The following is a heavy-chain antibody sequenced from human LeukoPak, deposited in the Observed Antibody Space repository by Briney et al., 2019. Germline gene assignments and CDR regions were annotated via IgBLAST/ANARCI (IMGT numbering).Heavy chain of an antibody. CDR1: GYSISSSNW. D-gene: IGHD6-13*01. Sequence: SDTLSLTCAVSGYSISSSNWWGWIRPPPGKGLEWIGYIYYSGSTYDNPSLKSRVTMSVDTSKNQFSLKLSSVTAVDTAVYYCARSTAAAGTDFDYWGQGTLVTVSS. CDR2: IYYSGST. CDR3: ARSTAAAGTDFDY. V-gene: IGHV4-28*01. J-gene: IGHJ4*02.